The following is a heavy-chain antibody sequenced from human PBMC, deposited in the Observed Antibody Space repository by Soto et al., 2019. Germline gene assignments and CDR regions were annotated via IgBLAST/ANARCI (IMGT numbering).Heavy chain of an antibody. J-gene: IGHJ4*02. Sequence: EVQLVESGGDLVQPGGSLRLSCAASGFTFTSYGMNWVRQAPGKGLEWLSYISSSYTTIYYTDSVKGRFTISRDNAKNSLYLQMNSLRDEDTAVHYCARFRNFNYGSGSYYFDSWGQGTLVTVSS. V-gene: IGHV3-48*02. CDR3: ARFRNFNYGSGSYYFDS. CDR1: GFTFTSYG. D-gene: IGHD3-10*01. CDR2: ISSSYTTI.